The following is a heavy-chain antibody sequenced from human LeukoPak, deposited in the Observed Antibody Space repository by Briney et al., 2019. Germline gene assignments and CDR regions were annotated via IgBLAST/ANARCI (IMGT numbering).Heavy chain of an antibody. CDR1: GFTFSSYA. J-gene: IGHJ4*02. CDR2: VSGSGGST. CDR3: AKSSRLRLYYFDY. Sequence: GGSLTLSCAASGFTFSSYAMSWVRQAPAKGREWVSAVSGSGGSTYYADSVKGRFTISRDNSKNTLYLQMNSLRAEDTAVYYCAKSSRLRLYYFDYWGQGTLVTVSS. V-gene: IGHV3-23*01. D-gene: IGHD4-17*01.